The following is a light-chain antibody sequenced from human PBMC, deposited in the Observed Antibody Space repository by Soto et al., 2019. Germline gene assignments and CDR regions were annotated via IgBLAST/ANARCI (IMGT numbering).Light chain of an antibody. CDR3: QPRSKWPMYS. Sequence: EIALQQAPATLSLSPGERATLSCRASQSVSTYLAGNQQKPGQAPRLLIYDASNRASGIPARFSGSESWTDFTLTISILEPDDFAVYYCQPRSKWPMYSCGQGTKLETK. CDR1: QSVSTY. CDR2: DAS. V-gene: IGKV3-11*01. J-gene: IGKJ2*03.